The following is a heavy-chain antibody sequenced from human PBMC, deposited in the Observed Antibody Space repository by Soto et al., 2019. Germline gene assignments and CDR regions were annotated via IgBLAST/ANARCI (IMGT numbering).Heavy chain of an antibody. CDR1: GFTFDDYT. V-gene: IGHV3-43*01. CDR3: AKESHNFEYSSSSYYYYYGMDV. Sequence: GGSLRLSCAASGFTFDDYTMHWVRQAPGKGLEWVSLISWDGGSTYYADSVKGRFTISRDNSKNSLYLQMNSLRTEDTALYYCAKESHNFEYSSSSYYYYYGMDVWGQGTTVTVSS. CDR2: ISWDGGST. J-gene: IGHJ6*02. D-gene: IGHD6-6*01.